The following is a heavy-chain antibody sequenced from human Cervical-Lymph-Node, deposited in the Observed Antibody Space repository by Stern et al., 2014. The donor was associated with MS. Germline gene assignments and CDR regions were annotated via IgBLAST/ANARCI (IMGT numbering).Heavy chain of an antibody. D-gene: IGHD5-18*01. V-gene: IGHV7-4-1*02. CDR2: INTNTGNS. J-gene: IGHJ4*02. CDR1: GYTLTNYS. CDR3: ARDFVDTAMITRSDYLDS. Sequence: QVQLVESGSELKKPGASVKVSCKASGYTLTNYSMNWVRQAPGQGLEWMGWINTNTGNSTYAQGFPGRFVFALDTSVSTAYLHISSLKAEDTAVYYCARDFVDTAMITRSDYLDSWGQGTLVTVSS.